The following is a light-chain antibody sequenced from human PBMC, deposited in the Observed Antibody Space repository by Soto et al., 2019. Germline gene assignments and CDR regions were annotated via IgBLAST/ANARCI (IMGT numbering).Light chain of an antibody. CDR3: QQYGSSSWT. Sequence: IGMTQSPAPLSVSPGEGATLSCRASQSVSSKLAWYQQKPGQAPRLLIYGASTRATGIPDRFSGSGSGTDFTLTISRLEPEDFAVYYCQQYGSSSWTFGQGTKVDI. CDR2: GAS. V-gene: IGKV3-20*01. J-gene: IGKJ1*01. CDR1: QSVSSK.